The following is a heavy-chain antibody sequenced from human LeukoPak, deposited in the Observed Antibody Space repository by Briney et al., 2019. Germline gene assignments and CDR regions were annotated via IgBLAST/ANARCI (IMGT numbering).Heavy chain of an antibody. CDR1: GGSISSGDYY. D-gene: IGHD1-14*01. V-gene: IGHV4-39*01. Sequence: SETLSLTCTVSGGSISSGDYYWDWIRQPPGQDLEWIGNIHYSGKTYYTPSLRGRVTISVDTSKNQFSLKLTFVTAADTAMYYCARHPEARNWFDPWGQGALVTVSS. CDR3: ARHPEARNWFDP. CDR2: IHYSGKT. J-gene: IGHJ5*02.